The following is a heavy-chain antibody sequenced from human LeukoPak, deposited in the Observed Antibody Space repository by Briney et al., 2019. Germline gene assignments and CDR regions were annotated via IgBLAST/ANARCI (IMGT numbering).Heavy chain of an antibody. CDR1: GFTFSSYA. J-gene: IGHJ4*02. CDR2: ISGSGGST. CDR3: AKDWAGVATVLPYYLDY. D-gene: IGHD5-12*01. V-gene: IGHV3-23*01. Sequence: PGGSLRLSCAASGFTFSSYAMSWVRQAPGKGLEWVSAISGSGGSTYYADSVKGRFTISRDNSKNTLYLQMNSLRAEATAVYYCAKDWAGVATVLPYYLDYWGQGTLVTVSS.